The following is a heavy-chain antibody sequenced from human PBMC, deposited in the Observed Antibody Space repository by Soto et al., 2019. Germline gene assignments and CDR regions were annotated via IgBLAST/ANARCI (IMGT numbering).Heavy chain of an antibody. Sequence: PSETLSLTCTVSGGSISSGGYYWSWIRQHPGKGLEWIGYIYYSGSTYYNPSLKSRVTISVDTSKNQFSLKLSSVTAADTAVYYCARILLRGSYFDYWGQGTLVTVSS. CDR2: IYYSGST. CDR1: GGSISSGGYY. V-gene: IGHV4-31*03. J-gene: IGHJ4*02. D-gene: IGHD3-16*01. CDR3: ARILLRGSYFDY.